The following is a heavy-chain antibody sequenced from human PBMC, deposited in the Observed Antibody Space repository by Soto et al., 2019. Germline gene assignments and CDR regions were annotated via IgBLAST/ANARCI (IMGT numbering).Heavy chain of an antibody. V-gene: IGHV2-26*01. CDR1: GFSLSNARMG. Sequence: SGPTLVNPTETLTLTCTVSGFSLSNARMGVSWIRQPPGKALEWLAHIFSNDEKSYSTSLKSRLTISKDTSKSQVVLTMTNMDPVDTATYYCARTYGDYYYGMDVWGQGTRVTVSS. CDR2: IFSNDEK. CDR3: ARTYGDYYYGMDV. J-gene: IGHJ6*02. D-gene: IGHD4-17*01.